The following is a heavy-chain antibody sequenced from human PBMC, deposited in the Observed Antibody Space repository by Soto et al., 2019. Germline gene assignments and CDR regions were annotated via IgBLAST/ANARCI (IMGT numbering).Heavy chain of an antibody. V-gene: IGHV1-46*03. Sequence: QVQLVQSGAEVKKPGASVKVSCKASGYTFTSYYMHWVRQAPGQGLEWMGIINPSGGSTSYAQKFQGRGTMTRDTYTSTVYMELSSLRSEDTAVYYCARRDCSSTSGYGDWFDPWGQGTLVTVSS. CDR2: INPSGGST. D-gene: IGHD2-2*01. CDR3: ARRDCSSTSGYGDWFDP. CDR1: GYTFTSYY. J-gene: IGHJ5*02.